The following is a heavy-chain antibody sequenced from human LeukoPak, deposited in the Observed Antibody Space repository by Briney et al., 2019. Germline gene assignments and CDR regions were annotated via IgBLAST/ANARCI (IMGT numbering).Heavy chain of an antibody. J-gene: IGHJ6*02. Sequence: SETLSLTCTVSGGFISGYYWSWIRQSPGRGLEWLGYIYDSGSTKYNPSLKSRVTISVDASKNQISLKLTSMTAADTAVYYCAKGRVGANGYYYYGMDVWGQGTTVTVSS. CDR1: GGFISGYY. CDR2: IYDSGST. D-gene: IGHD1-26*01. V-gene: IGHV4-59*01. CDR3: AKGRVGANGYYYYGMDV.